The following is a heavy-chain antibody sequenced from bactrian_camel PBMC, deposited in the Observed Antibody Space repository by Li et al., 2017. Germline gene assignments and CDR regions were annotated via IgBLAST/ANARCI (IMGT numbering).Heavy chain of an antibody. D-gene: IGHD6*01. J-gene: IGHJ7*01. CDR2: IESDGST. CDR1: GYTRRSGC. V-gene: IGHV3S9*01. Sequence: HVQLVESGGGSVQAGGSLSLSCATRGYTRRSGCLAWFRQIPDKEREGVAGIESDGSTSYADSVKGRFTVSQDSAKNTAILQMTDLKPEDSAMYYCAANSGRYGGTCESHVGMDYWGKGTQVTVS.